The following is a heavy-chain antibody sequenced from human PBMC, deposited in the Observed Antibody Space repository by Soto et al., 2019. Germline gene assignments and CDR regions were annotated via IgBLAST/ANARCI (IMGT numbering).Heavy chain of an antibody. D-gene: IGHD6-19*01. CDR1: GGTFSSYA. V-gene: IGHV1-69*13. CDR3: ALYSSGWYPIPDY. J-gene: IGHJ4*02. CDR2: IIPIFGTA. Sequence: SVKVSCKASGGTFSSYAISWVRQAPGQGLEWMGGIIPIFGTANYAQKFQGRVTITADESTSTAHMELSSLRSEDTAVYYCALYSSGWYPIPDYWGQGTLVTVSS.